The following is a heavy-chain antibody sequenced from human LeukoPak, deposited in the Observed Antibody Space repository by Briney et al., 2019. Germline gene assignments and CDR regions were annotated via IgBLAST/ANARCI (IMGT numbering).Heavy chain of an antibody. CDR3: GYYDSSGYAY. CDR1: GFTFSSYW. J-gene: IGHJ4*02. D-gene: IGHD3-22*01. V-gene: IGHV3-7*01. CDR2: IKQDGSEK. Sequence: PGGSLRLSCAASGFTFSSYWMSWVRQAPGKGLEWAANIKQDGSEKYYVDSVKGRFTISRDNAKNSLYLQMNSLRAEDTAVYYCGYYDSSGYAYWGQGTLVTVSS.